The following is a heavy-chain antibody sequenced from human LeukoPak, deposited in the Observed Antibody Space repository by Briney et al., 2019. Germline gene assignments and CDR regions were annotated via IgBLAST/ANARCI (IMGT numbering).Heavy chain of an antibody. D-gene: IGHD2-15*01. J-gene: IGHJ4*02. V-gene: IGHV4-4*07. Sequence: SKTLSLTCTVSGGSISSYYWSWIRQPAGKGLEWIGRIYTSGSTNYNPSLKSRVTMSVDTSKNQFSLKLSSVTAADTAVYYCARDSVSKYCSGGRCDTYYFDYWGQGTLVTVSS. CDR3: ARDSVSKYCSGGRCDTYYFDY. CDR1: GGSISSYY. CDR2: IYTSGST.